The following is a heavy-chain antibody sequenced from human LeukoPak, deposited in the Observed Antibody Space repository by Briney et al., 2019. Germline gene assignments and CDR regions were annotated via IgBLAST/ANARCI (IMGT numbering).Heavy chain of an antibody. Sequence: GGSLRLSCAASGFTFSSYAMSWVRQAPGKGLEWVSAISGSGGSTYYADSVKGRFTISRDNSKNTLYLQMNSLRAEDTALYYCAKGVQWLARGTADAFDIWGQGTMVTVSS. D-gene: IGHD6-19*01. V-gene: IGHV3-23*01. CDR1: GFTFSSYA. CDR3: AKGVQWLARGTADAFDI. J-gene: IGHJ3*02. CDR2: ISGSGGST.